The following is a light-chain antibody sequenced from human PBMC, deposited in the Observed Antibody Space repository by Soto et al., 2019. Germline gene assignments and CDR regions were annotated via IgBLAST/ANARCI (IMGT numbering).Light chain of an antibody. CDR3: QQSYSLPYT. V-gene: IGKV1-39*01. CDR1: QSIDNF. CDR2: AAS. J-gene: IGKJ2*01. Sequence: DIPMTQSPSSLSASVGYRVTITCRPSQSIDNFLNWYQQKPGKAPNLLSYAASSLQSGVSSRFSGSGSGTDFTLTISSLQPEDSATYSCQQSYSLPYTFGQGTKVEIK.